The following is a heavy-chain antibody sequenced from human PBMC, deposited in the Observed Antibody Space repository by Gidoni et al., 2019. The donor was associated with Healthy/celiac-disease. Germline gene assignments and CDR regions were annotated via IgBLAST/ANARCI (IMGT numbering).Heavy chain of an antibody. CDR1: CGSISSYY. D-gene: IGHD3-10*01. CDR3: ARGGHYGSGNWFDP. CDR2: IYYSGST. Sequence: VQSPESGPGLVKPSETLSLACTDSCGSISSYYSSWLRQPPGKGLKWIGYIYYSGSTNYNPPLKSRVTISVDTSTTQFSLKLGSVTAADTAVYYLARGGHYGSGNWFDPWGQGTLVTVSS. J-gene: IGHJ5*02. V-gene: IGHV4-59*01.